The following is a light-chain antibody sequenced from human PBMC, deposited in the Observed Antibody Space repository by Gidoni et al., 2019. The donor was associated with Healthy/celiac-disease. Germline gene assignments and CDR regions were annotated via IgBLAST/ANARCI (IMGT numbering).Light chain of an antibody. CDR3: QQYNSYPF. CDR1: QSISSW. CDR2: DAS. Sequence: DIQMTQSPSTLSASVGDRVTITCRSSQSISSWLAWYQQTPGKAPKLLIYDASSLESGVPSRFSGSCSGTEFPLTISSLQPDYFATYYCQQYNSYPFFGGGTKVEIK. V-gene: IGKV1-5*01. J-gene: IGKJ4*01.